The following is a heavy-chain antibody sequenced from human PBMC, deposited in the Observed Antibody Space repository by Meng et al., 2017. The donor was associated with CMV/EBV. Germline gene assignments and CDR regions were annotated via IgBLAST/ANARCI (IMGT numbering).Heavy chain of an antibody. Sequence: PETLSPTCVVYGGSFSGYYWSWIRQPPGKGLEWIGEINHSGSTNYNPSLKSRVTISVDTSKNQFSLKLSSVTAADTAVYYCARGYGGNTYYYYYYGMDVWGQGTTVTVSS. CDR3: ARGYGGNTYYYYYYGMDV. CDR2: INHSGST. V-gene: IGHV4-34*01. J-gene: IGHJ6*02. D-gene: IGHD4/OR15-4a*01. CDR1: GGSFSGYY.